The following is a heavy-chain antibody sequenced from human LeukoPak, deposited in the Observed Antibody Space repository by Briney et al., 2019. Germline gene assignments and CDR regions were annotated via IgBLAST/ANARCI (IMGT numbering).Heavy chain of an antibody. D-gene: IGHD5-18*01. CDR1: GFTFSDYY. J-gene: IGHJ6*02. V-gene: IGHV3-11*01. Sequence: GGSLRLSCAASGFTFSDYYMTWIRQAPGKGLEWVSYISSSGSTMYYADSVKGRFTISRDNAKSSLSLQMNSLRAEDTAVYYCSSGYTAVGGDYGMDVWGQGTTVTVSS. CDR3: SSGYTAVGGDYGMDV. CDR2: ISSSGSTM.